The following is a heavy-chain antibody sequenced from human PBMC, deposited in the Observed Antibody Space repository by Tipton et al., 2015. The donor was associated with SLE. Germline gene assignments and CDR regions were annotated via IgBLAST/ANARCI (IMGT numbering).Heavy chain of an antibody. J-gene: IGHJ3*02. Sequence: SLRLSYAASGLTLSSSAMSWVRQAPGKGLEWVSGISGSGGSTYYADSVKGRFTISRDNSKNTLYLQMNSLRVDDTATYYCAKERTTVTSYDAFDIWGQGTMVTVSS. CDR2: ISGSGGST. CDR3: AKERTTVTSYDAFDI. V-gene: IGHV3-23*01. D-gene: IGHD4-17*01. CDR1: GLTLSSSA.